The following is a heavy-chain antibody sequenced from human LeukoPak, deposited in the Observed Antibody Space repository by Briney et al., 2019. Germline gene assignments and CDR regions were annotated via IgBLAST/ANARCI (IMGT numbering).Heavy chain of an antibody. D-gene: IGHD5-12*01. CDR2: IYSSVTT. V-gene: IGHV4-61*02. CDR3: ARDGYSGYGDY. J-gene: IGHJ4*02. Sequence: SETLSLTCTVSGGSISSGLYYWNWIRQPAGKGLEWIGRIYSSVTTYNPSLKSRVTISVDTSKNQFSLKLSSVTAADTAVYYCARDGYSGYGDYWGQGTLVTDSS. CDR1: GGSISSGLYY.